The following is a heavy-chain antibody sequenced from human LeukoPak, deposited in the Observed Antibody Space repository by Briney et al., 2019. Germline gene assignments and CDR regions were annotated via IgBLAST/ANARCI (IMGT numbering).Heavy chain of an antibody. CDR3: AKDFGGY. CDR1: RFILSNYW. CDR2: ISGSGGST. D-gene: IGHD3-16*01. J-gene: IGHJ4*02. Sequence: GGSLRLSCAASRFILSNYWMSWVRQAPGKGLEWVSAISGSGGSTYYADSVKGRFTISRDNSKNTLYLQMNSLRAEDTAVYYCAKDFGGYWGQGTLVTVSS. V-gene: IGHV3-23*01.